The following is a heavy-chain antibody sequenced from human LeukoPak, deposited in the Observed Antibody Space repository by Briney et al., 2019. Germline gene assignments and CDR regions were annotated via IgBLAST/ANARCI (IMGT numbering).Heavy chain of an antibody. CDR1: GFTFSSYS. J-gene: IGHJ6*03. D-gene: IGHD2-21*02. CDR3: ARDGAGRDWGAYYYYYMDV. V-gene: IGHV3-21*01. CDR2: ISSSSSYI. Sequence: GGSLRLSCAASGFTFSSYSMNWVRQAPGKGLEWVSSISSSSSYIYYADSVKGRITISRDNAKNSLYLQMNSLRAEDTAVYYCARDGAGRDWGAYYYYYMDVWGKGTTVTVSS.